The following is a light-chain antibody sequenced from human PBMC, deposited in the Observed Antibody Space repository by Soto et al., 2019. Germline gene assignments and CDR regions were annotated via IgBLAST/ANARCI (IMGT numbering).Light chain of an antibody. Sequence: EIVLTQSPGTLSLSPGERATLSCRASQNTNNRYLAWYLQKAGQAPRLLIYGASNRATGIPDRFSGSGSGTDFTLTISRLEPEDFAVYYCQQYGSSGTFGQGTKVDIK. CDR3: QQYGSSGT. CDR1: QNTNNRY. V-gene: IGKV3-20*01. CDR2: GAS. J-gene: IGKJ1*01.